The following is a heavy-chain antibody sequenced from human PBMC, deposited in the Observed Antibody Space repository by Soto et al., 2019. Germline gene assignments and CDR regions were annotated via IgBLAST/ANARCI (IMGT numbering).Heavy chain of an antibody. D-gene: IGHD2-2*01. CDR2: INPSGGST. Sequence: ASVKVSCKASGYTFTSYYMHWVRQAPGQGLEWMGIINPSGGSTSYAQKFQGRVTMTRDASTSTVYMELSSLRSEDTAVYYCARECSSTSCYSGGYYYYYGMDVWGQGTTVTVSS. CDR1: GYTFTSYY. V-gene: IGHV1-46*01. J-gene: IGHJ6*02. CDR3: ARECSSTSCYSGGYYYYYGMDV.